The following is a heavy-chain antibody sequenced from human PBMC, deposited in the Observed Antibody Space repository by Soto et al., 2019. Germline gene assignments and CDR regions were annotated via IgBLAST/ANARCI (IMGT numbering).Heavy chain of an antibody. V-gene: IGHV4-59*08. CDR3: ARHPKTGYSYGRAHWYFDL. Sequence: QVQLQESGPGLVKPSETLSLTCTVSGGSISSYYWSWIRQPPGKGLEWIGYIYYSGSTNYNPSLKSRVTISVDTSRNQSSLMLSSVTGADTAVYYCARHPKTGYSYGRAHWYFDLWGRGTLVTVSS. CDR1: GGSISSYY. CDR2: IYYSGST. D-gene: IGHD5-18*01. J-gene: IGHJ2*01.